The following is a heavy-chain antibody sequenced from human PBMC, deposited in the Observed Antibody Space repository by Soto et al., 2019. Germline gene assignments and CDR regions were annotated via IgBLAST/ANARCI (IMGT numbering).Heavy chain of an antibody. J-gene: IGHJ5*02. CDR2: IYYSGST. V-gene: IGHV4-30-4*01. CDR3: SRHPTNSGSHYH. CDR1: GGSITSGDYY. Sequence: SKTQSLTCTVSGGSITSGDYYWSWIRQPPRNTLEWIGYIYYSGSTYYNPSLKSRVTISVDTSKNQISLQLSPVTASATAVPYRSRHPTNSGSHYHCGKGIPVNVSS. D-gene: IGHD1-26*01.